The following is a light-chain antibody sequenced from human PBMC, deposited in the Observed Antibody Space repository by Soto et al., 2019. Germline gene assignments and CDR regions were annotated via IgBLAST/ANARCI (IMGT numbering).Light chain of an antibody. J-gene: IGLJ2*01. Sequence: QSALTQPASVSGSPGQSITISCTGTSSDVGGYNYVCWYQQHPGKAPKLMIYDVHNRPSGVSNRFSGSKSGNTASLTISGRQAEDEADYYCSSYTSSSTPHVIFGGGTKVTVL. V-gene: IGLV2-14*03. CDR3: SSYTSSSTPHVI. CDR1: SSDVGGYNY. CDR2: DVH.